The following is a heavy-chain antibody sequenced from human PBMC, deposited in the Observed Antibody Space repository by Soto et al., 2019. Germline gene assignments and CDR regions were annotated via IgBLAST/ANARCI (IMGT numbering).Heavy chain of an antibody. CDR3: ARDVSPYCGSDCYPGYFHH. Sequence: VQLVQSGVEVKKPGASVKVSCKASGYTVPNYGINWVRQAPGQGLEWMGWISAYNGNTDYAQKLQGRVTMTTDTSTTTAYMEVTNLRSDDTAVYYCARDVSPYCGSDCYPGYFHHWGQGTLVIASS. D-gene: IGHD2-21*02. V-gene: IGHV1-18*04. CDR1: GYTVPNYG. J-gene: IGHJ1*01. CDR2: ISAYNGNT.